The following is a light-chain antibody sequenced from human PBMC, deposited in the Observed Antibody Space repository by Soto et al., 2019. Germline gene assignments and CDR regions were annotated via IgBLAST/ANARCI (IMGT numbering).Light chain of an antibody. V-gene: IGLV2-14*01. CDR1: SSDVGGYNY. CDR2: DVR. CDR3: SSYSSSSTPVV. Sequence: QSVLTQPASVSGSPGQSITISCTGTSSDVGGYNYVAWYQQHPGKAPKLMIYDVRTRPSGVSNRFSGSKSGNTASLTISGLQAEDEADDYCSSYSSSSTPVVLGGGTKLTVL. J-gene: IGLJ2*01.